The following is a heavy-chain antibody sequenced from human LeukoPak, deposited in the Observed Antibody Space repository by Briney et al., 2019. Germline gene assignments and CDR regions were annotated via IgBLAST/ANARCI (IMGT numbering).Heavy chain of an antibody. J-gene: IGHJ4*02. D-gene: IGHD1-26*01. Sequence: SETLSLTCTVSGGSISSYYWSWIRQPPGKGLEWIGEINHSGSTNYNPSLKSRVTISVDTSKNQFSLKLTSVTAADTAVYYCARDQRSLFDVWGQGSLVIVSS. CDR1: GGSISSYY. CDR2: INHSGST. V-gene: IGHV4-34*01. CDR3: ARDQRSLFDV.